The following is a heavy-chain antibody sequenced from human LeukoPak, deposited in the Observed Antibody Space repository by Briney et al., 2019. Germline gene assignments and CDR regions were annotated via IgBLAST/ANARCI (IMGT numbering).Heavy chain of an antibody. J-gene: IGHJ5*02. D-gene: IGHD5-12*01. V-gene: IGHV1-69*05. Sequence: SVKVSCKASGGTFSKYALSWVRQAPGQGLEWMGAIIPFLDTSNYPPKFQDRVTITTDESTSTAYMDLSSLRSDDTAVYYCARAQAGNYDWPLDLWGQGTLVTVSS. CDR1: GGTFSKYA. CDR2: IIPFLDTS. CDR3: ARAQAGNYDWPLDL.